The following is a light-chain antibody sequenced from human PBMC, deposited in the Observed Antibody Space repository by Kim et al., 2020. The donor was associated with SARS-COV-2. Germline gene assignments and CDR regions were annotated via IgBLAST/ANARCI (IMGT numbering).Light chain of an antibody. V-gene: IGLV3-21*04. CDR2: YDS. CDR3: QVWDSSSDPRV. CDR1: NMGSKS. J-gene: IGLJ2*01. Sequence: PGKTARITCGGNNMGSKSVHWYQQKPGQAPVLVIYYDSDRPSGIPERFSGSNSGNTATLTISRVEAGDEADYYCQVWDSSSDPRVFGGGTQLTVL.